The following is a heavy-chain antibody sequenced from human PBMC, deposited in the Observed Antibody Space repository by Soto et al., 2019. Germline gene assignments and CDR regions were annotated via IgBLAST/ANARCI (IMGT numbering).Heavy chain of an antibody. CDR2: INAGNGNT. D-gene: IGHD6-19*01. Sequence: ASVKVSCKASGYTFTSYAMHWVRQAPGQRLEWMGWINAGNGNTKYSQKFQGRVTITRDTSASTAYMELSSLRSEDTAVYYCAREAPSRWLVPYWGQGTLVTVSS. CDR3: AREAPSRWLVPY. V-gene: IGHV1-3*01. CDR1: GYTFTSYA. J-gene: IGHJ4*02.